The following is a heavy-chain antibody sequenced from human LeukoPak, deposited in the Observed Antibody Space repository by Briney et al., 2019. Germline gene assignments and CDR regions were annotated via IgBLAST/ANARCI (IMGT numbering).Heavy chain of an antibody. CDR1: GFTFSSYA. CDR3: AEDVLRFRYYFDY. V-gene: IGHV3-30-3*01. Sequence: GGSLRLSCAASGFTFSSYAMHWVRQAPGKGLEWVAVISYDGSNKYYADSVKGRFTISRDNSKNTLYLQMNSLRAEDTAVYYCAEDVLRFRYYFDYWGQGTLVTVSS. J-gene: IGHJ4*02. CDR2: ISYDGSNK. D-gene: IGHD3-3*01.